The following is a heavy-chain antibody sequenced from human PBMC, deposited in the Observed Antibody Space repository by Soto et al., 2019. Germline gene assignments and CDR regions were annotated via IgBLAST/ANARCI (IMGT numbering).Heavy chain of an antibody. CDR1: GGTFSSYA. Sequence: SVKYSCKASGGTFSSYASGWVRQTPGQGLEWMGGINPIFGTTTYADKFQGRVTITAEEATSTAYMELSSLRSDDTAVYDCARRLRFLEWLTFDIWGQGTMVTVSS. CDR3: ARRLRFLEWLTFDI. D-gene: IGHD3-3*01. V-gene: IGHV1-69*01. J-gene: IGHJ3*02. CDR2: INPIFGTT.